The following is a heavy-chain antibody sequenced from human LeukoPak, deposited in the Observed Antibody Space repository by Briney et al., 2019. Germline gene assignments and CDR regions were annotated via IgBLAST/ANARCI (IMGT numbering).Heavy chain of an antibody. Sequence: SVKVSCKASGGTFSSYAISWVRQAPGQGLEWMGGIIPIFGTANYAQKFQGRVTITTEESTSTAYMELSSLSSEDTAVYYCASQSSWGTFFDYWGQGTLVTVSS. J-gene: IGHJ4*02. D-gene: IGHD6-13*01. CDR1: GGTFSSYA. CDR3: ASQSSWGTFFDY. V-gene: IGHV1-69*05. CDR2: IIPIFGTA.